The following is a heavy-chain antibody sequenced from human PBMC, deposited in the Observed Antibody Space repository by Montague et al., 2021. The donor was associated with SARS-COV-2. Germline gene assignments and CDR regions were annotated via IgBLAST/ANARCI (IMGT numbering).Heavy chain of an antibody. Sequence: SETLSLTCSISGVSITSYYWSWVRQPAGKGLEWIGHIYASGSTNYSPSLKSRVRSSIDSPKNQFSLKLESLTAADTAVYYCVRDGGNWYYFDYWGQGALVTVSS. CDR2: IYASGST. J-gene: IGHJ4*02. V-gene: IGHV4-4*07. CDR1: GVSITSYY. D-gene: IGHD3-16*01. CDR3: VRDGGNWYYFDY.